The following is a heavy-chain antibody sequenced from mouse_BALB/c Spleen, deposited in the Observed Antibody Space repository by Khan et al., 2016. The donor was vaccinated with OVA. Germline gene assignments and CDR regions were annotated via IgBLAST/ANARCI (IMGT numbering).Heavy chain of an antibody. CDR1: GYTFTNYG. Sequence: QIQLVQSGPELKKPGETVKISCKASGYTFTNYGMNWVKQTPGKDLKWMGWINTYTGEPTYADDFKGRFAFSLDTSANTAYLQINNLKNEDTATYFCASGGYWYFDVWGAGTTVTVSS. CDR2: INTYTGEP. J-gene: IGHJ1*01. CDR3: ASGGYWYFDV. V-gene: IGHV9-3-1*01. D-gene: IGHD1-1*02.